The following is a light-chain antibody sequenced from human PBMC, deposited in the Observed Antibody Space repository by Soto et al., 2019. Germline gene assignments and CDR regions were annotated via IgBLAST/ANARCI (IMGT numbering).Light chain of an antibody. Sequence: AQAPLPPPLTLGPPALISFRARQRPGQRDGKTLGGWFQQGPGQSPRRLIYELSKRDSGVPDRFSGSGSGTDFTLKISRVEADDVAVYYCMQVISMRTFGQGTKVEIK. CDR2: ELS. CDR3: MQVISMRT. V-gene: IGKV2-30*02. J-gene: IGKJ1*01. CDR1: QRPGQRDGKTL.